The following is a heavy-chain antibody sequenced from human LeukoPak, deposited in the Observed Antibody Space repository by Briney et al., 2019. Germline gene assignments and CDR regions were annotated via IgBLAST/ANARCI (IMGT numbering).Heavy chain of an antibody. V-gene: IGHV3-21*01. CDR2: ISSSSSYI. J-gene: IGHJ6*03. CDR3: AKTSLWDGSGHYYYMDV. CDR1: GFTFSSYS. Sequence: GGSLRLSCAASGFTFSSYSMNWVRQAPGKGLEWVSSISSSSSYIYYADSVKGRFTISRDNFKNTVYLQMDSLRPEVTALYYCAKTSLWDGSGHYYYMDVWGKGTTVTISS. D-gene: IGHD2-15*01.